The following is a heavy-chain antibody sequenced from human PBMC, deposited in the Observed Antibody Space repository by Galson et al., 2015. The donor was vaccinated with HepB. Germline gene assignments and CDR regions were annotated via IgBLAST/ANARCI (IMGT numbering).Heavy chain of an antibody. Sequence: SVKVSCKASGGTFSSYAISWVRQAPGQGLEWMGGIIPIFGTANYAQKFQGRVTITADESTSTAYMELSSLRSEDTAVYYCARARRFNRGVDIVATTPHLYYYYYYMDVWGKGTTVTVSS. CDR1: GGTFSSYA. CDR2: IIPIFGTA. D-gene: IGHD5-12*01. V-gene: IGHV1-69*13. J-gene: IGHJ6*03. CDR3: ARARRFNRGVDIVATTPHLYYYYYYMDV.